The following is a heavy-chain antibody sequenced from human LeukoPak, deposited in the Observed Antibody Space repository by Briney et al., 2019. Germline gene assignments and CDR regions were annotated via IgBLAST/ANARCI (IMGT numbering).Heavy chain of an antibody. V-gene: IGHV3-23*01. CDR2: ISNSGGST. J-gene: IGHJ4*02. D-gene: IGHD3-10*01. CDR3: AKRASGPGTSLYYFDY. Sequence: GGSLRLSCAASGFTVSSNYMSWVRQAPGKGLEWVSVISNSGGSTFYADSVKGRFTISRDNSKNTLYLQMNSLRAEDTAVYYCAKRASGPGTSLYYFDYWGQGTLVTVSS. CDR1: GFTVSSNY.